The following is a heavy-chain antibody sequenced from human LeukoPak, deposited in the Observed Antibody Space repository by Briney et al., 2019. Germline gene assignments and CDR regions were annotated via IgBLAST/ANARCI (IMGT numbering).Heavy chain of an antibody. J-gene: IGHJ4*02. D-gene: IGHD6-13*01. V-gene: IGHV3-30*18. CDR1: GFTFSSYG. Sequence: GRSLRLSRAASGFTFSSYGMHWVRQAPGKGLEWVAVISYDGSNKYYADSVKGRFTISRDNSKNTLYLQMNSLRAEDTAVYYCAKEIIASIAAASDWGQGTLVTVSS. CDR2: ISYDGSNK. CDR3: AKEIIASIAAASD.